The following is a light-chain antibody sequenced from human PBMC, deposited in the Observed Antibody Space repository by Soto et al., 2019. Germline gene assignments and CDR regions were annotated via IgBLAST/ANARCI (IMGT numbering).Light chain of an antibody. CDR1: ASNIGSNF. CDR2: TNS. CDR3: ATWDANVKGPD. V-gene: IGLV1-44*01. J-gene: IGLJ2*01. Sequence: QSVLTQPPSAYGPPGQRVTISCSGRASNIGSNFVSWYQVVPGTAPKLLIYTNSHRPSGVPDRFSGSRSGTSASLDISGLQSDDEADYFCATWDANVKGPDFGGGTKVTVL.